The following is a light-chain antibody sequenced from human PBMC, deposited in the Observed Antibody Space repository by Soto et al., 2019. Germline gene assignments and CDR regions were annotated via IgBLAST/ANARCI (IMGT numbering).Light chain of an antibody. J-gene: IGKJ4*01. CDR1: QSISSW. CDR3: QQYNSYPLT. Sequence: DIQMTQSPSTLSASVGDRVTITCRASQSISSWLAWYQQKPGKAPKVLIYKASSLESGVPSRFSGSGSGTEFTLSISSLQPDDFTTYYCQQYNSYPLTFGGGTKVDIK. CDR2: KAS. V-gene: IGKV1-5*03.